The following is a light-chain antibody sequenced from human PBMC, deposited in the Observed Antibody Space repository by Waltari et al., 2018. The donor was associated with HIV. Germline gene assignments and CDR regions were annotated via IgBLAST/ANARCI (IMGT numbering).Light chain of an antibody. CDR3: QQYYMTPPT. J-gene: IGKJ1*01. V-gene: IGKV4-1*01. CDR2: WAT. Sequence: DVVMTQSPDALKGSLGERVTIKCKSSQSVFSNSNKKSYLAWYQQRPGQTPNLLVYWATTRVSGVPARFSGSGSGTDLTLTINNLQAEDAAIYYCQQYYMTPPTFGQGTKVEI. CDR1: QSVFSNSNKKSY.